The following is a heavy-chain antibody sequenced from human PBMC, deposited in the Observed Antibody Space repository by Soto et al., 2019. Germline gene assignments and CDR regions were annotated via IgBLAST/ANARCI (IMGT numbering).Heavy chain of an antibody. CDR2: ISYSGGTT. CDR3: AKQGIAVAFHYFDL. J-gene: IGHJ3*01. Sequence: EVQLLESGGDLVQPGGSLRLSCAASGFTFNSCAMSWVRQAPGKGLEWVSTISYSGGTTYYTDSVKGRFTISRDNSKNTLYLQMDSLRAEDTAIYYCAKQGIAVAFHYFDLWGQGTMVTVSP. CDR1: GFTFNSCA. V-gene: IGHV3-23*01. D-gene: IGHD6-19*01.